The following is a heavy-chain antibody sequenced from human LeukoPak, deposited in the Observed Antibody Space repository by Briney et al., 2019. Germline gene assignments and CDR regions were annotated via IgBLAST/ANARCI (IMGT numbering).Heavy chain of an antibody. J-gene: IGHJ4*01. CDR3: ARGPVDTAPGNFDY. CDR1: GFTFSSYA. V-gene: IGHV3-30-3*01. Sequence: PGRSLRLSCAASGFTFSSYAMHWVSQAPGKGLEWAAVISYDGSNKYYADSVKGRFTISRDNSKNTLYLQMNSLRAEDTAVYYCARGPVDTAPGNFDYWGHGPLVTVSS. CDR2: ISYDGSNK. D-gene: IGHD5-18*01.